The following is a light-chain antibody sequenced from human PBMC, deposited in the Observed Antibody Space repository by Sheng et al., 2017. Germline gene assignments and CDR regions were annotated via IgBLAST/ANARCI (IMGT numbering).Light chain of an antibody. CDR3: QQYGSSRT. Sequence: EIVLTQSPGTLSLSLGERATLSCRASQSVNKNLAWYQQKPGQAPRLLIYGASSRATGIPDRFSGSGSGTDFTLTISRLEPEDFAVYYCQQYGSSRTFGQGTKVEIK. V-gene: IGKV3-20*01. CDR1: QSVNKN. J-gene: IGKJ1*01. CDR2: GAS.